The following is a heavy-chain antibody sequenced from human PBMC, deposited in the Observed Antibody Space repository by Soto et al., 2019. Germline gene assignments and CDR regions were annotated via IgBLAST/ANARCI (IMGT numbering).Heavy chain of an antibody. V-gene: IGHV4-61*03. Sequence: SETLSLTCTVSGGSVSSGLYYWTWIRQSPGKGLEWIGYIFYSGSTNYNPSLKSRVTISIDTSTNHFSLKVTSVTAADAAVYYCARVSYGGGSPYGMDVWGQGTTVTVSS. CDR2: IFYSGST. CDR3: ARVSYGGGSPYGMDV. CDR1: GGSVSSGLYY. J-gene: IGHJ6*02. D-gene: IGHD3-16*01.